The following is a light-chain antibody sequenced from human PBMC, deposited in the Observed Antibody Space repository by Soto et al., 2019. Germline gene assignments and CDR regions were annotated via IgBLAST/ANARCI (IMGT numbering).Light chain of an antibody. CDR2: DAS. J-gene: IGKJ1*01. V-gene: IGKV3-11*01. CDR3: QERTGWPPWT. CDR1: QSVSLS. Sequence: PGGRATLSCRASQSVSLSLAWYQQKPGQAPRLLIYDASKRASGFPARFSGSGPGTDFTLTISSLEPEDFAVYYCQERTGWPPWTFGQGTKVDIK.